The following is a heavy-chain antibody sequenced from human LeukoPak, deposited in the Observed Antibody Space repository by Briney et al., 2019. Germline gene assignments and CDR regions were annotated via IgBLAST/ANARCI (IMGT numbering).Heavy chain of an antibody. CDR2: ISDFGDDT. Sequence: GGSLRLSCAASAFTFRNYVMTWVRQAPGKGLEWVSAISDFGDDTYYADSVKGRFTISRDNSKDTLYLEMNSLRVEDTAVYYCAKDKTVGEAGTTMADHWVQGTLVTVSS. CDR3: AKDKTVGEAGTTMADH. J-gene: IGHJ4*02. CDR1: AFTFRNYV. D-gene: IGHD1-1*01. V-gene: IGHV3-23*01.